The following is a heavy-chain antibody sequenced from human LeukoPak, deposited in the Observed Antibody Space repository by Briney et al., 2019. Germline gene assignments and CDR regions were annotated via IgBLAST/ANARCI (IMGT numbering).Heavy chain of an antibody. V-gene: IGHV3-66*01. Sequence: GGSLRLSCAASEFSVGSNYMTWVRQAPGKGLEWVSLIYSGGSTYYADSVKGRFTISRDNSKNTLYLQMNSLRAEDTAVCYCAKDAYTSGWYGAFDIWGQGTMVTVSS. D-gene: IGHD6-19*01. CDR2: IYSGGST. J-gene: IGHJ3*02. CDR1: EFSVGSNY. CDR3: AKDAYTSGWYGAFDI.